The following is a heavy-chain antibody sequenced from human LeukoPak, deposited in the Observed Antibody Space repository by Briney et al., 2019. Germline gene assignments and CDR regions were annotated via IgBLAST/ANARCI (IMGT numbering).Heavy chain of an antibody. V-gene: IGHV3-7*01. CDR3: ARDSFETDIDY. D-gene: IGHD1-14*01. CDR1: GFLFSRYW. J-gene: IGHJ4*02. CDR2: IKEDGSEK. Sequence: GGSLGLSCAASGFLFSRYWMSWVRQAPGKGLEWLANIKEDGSEKYYVESMKGRFTISRDNVKNSLYLQINSLRAEDTAVYYCARDSFETDIDYWGQGTLVTVSS.